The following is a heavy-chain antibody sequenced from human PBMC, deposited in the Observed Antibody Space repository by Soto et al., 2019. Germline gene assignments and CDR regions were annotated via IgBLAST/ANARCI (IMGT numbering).Heavy chain of an antibody. CDR2: ISATGTIS. J-gene: IGHJ4*02. CDR1: GFTFSNSV. D-gene: IGHD3-10*01. V-gene: IGHV3-23*01. Sequence: EVQLLESGGGFIQPGGSVGLSCAASGFTFSNSVMAWVRQAPGKGLEWVSAISATGTISFYGDSVKGRFTVSRDNSKDTLYLHMGSLRADDTALYYCAKMAWLGDPPGGDFWGQGTLVTVSS. CDR3: AKMAWLGDPPGGDF.